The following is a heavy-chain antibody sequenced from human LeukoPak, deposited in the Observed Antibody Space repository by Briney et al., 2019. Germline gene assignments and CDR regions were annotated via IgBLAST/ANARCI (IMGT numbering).Heavy chain of an antibody. D-gene: IGHD3-10*01. CDR2: ISYDGSNK. J-gene: IGHJ3*02. CDR1: GFTFSSYA. Sequence: PGRSLRLSCAASGFTFSSYAMHWVRQAPGKGLEWVAVISYDGSNKYYADSVKGRFTISRDNSKNTLYLQMNSLRAEDTAVYYCARAEASGAFDIWGQGTMVTVPS. V-gene: IGHV3-30-3*01. CDR3: ARAEASGAFDI.